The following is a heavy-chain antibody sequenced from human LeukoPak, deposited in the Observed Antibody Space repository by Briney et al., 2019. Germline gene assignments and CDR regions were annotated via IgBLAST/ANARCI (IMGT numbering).Heavy chain of an antibody. D-gene: IGHD3-22*01. CDR2: IYSGGST. CDR3: ARDSYYDSSGYFDY. V-gene: IGHV3-53*01. Sequence: GGSLRLSCAASGFTVSSNYMSWVRQAPGKGLEWVSVIYSGGSTYYADSVKGRFTISRDNSKNTLYLQMNSLRAEDTAVYYCARDSYYDSSGYFDYWGQGTLVTVSS. CDR1: GFTVSSNY. J-gene: IGHJ4*02.